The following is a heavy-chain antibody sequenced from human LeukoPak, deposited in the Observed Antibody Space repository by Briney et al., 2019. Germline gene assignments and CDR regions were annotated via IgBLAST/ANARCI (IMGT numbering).Heavy chain of an antibody. V-gene: IGHV3-23*01. CDR2: ISTASSST. CDR1: GLTFSNYA. D-gene: IGHD4/OR15-4a*01. CDR3: ASGLYGGVFNN. Sequence: GGSLRLSCVMSGLTFSNYAMNWVRQAPGKGLEWISDISTASSSTYHIESVRGRFTISRDNSRTTLYLQMNSLRADDTGVYYCASGLYGGVFNNWGQGTLVTVSS. J-gene: IGHJ4*02.